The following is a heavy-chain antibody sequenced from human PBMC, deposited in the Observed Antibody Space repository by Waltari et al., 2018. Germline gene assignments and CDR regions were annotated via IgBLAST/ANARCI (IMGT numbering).Heavy chain of an antibody. Sequence: EVQLVESGGGLVQPGGSLRLSCAVSGFTFSVYWMSWVRQAPGKGLEWVANIKEDGSETNYVDSVKGRFTISRDNARNSLFLQMNSLRDEDTAINYCARASSNSSYDAWGQGTLVTVSS. V-gene: IGHV3-7*04. J-gene: IGHJ5*02. CDR1: GFTFSVYW. D-gene: IGHD6-6*01. CDR3: ARASSNSSYDA. CDR2: IKEDGSET.